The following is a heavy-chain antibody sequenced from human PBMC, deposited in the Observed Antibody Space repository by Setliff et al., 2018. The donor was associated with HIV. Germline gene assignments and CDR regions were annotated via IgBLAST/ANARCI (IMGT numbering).Heavy chain of an antibody. Sequence: GASVKVSCKASGGTFSSYAISWVRQAPGQGLEWMGGIIPIFGTANYAQKFQGRVTITADESTSTAYMELSSLRSEDTAVYYCARDGIAVAVTHREGYFDLWGRGTLVTVSS. D-gene: IGHD6-19*01. CDR3: ARDGIAVAVTHREGYFDL. CDR1: GGTFSSYA. V-gene: IGHV1-69*13. J-gene: IGHJ2*01. CDR2: IIPIFGTA.